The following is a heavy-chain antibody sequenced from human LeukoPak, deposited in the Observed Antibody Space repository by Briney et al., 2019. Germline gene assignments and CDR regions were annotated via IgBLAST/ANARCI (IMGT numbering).Heavy chain of an antibody. V-gene: IGHV3-23*01. Sequence: PGGSLRLSCAASGFTFSNYAMSWVRQAPGKGLEWVSAISGSGGSTYYADSVKGRFTISRDNSKNTLYLQMNSLRAEDTAVYYCATSHDAKTAPYDLWGQGTLVTVSS. D-gene: IGHD2-8*01. CDR1: GFTFSNYA. CDR2: ISGSGGST. J-gene: IGHJ5*02. CDR3: ATSHDAKTAPYDL.